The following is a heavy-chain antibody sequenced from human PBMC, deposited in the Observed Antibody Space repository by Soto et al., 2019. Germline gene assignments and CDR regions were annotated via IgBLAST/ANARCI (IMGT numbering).Heavy chain of an antibody. J-gene: IGHJ5*02. Sequence: PSETLSLTCTVSGGSISSDGYYWSWIRQLPGKGLEWIGYMHYSGSTYYNPSLKSRLTISVDTSKNHFSLKLSSVTAADTDVYYCARYYYDSSGYSNWFDPWGQGTLVTVSS. CDR2: MHYSGST. CDR3: ARYYYDSSGYSNWFDP. D-gene: IGHD3-22*01. CDR1: GGSISSDGYY. V-gene: IGHV4-31*03.